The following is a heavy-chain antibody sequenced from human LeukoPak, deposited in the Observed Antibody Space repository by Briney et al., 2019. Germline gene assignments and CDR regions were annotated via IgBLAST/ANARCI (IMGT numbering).Heavy chain of an antibody. V-gene: IGHV3-23*01. D-gene: IGHD3-22*01. Sequence: GGSLRLSCAASGFTFSSYAMSWVRQAPGKGLEWVSAISGSGGSTYYADSVKGRFTISRDNSKKTLYLQMNSLRAEDTAVYYCAKAWTMIVVTGFDCWGLGTLVAVSS. CDR3: AKAWTMIVVTGFDC. CDR1: GFTFSSYA. CDR2: ISGSGGST. J-gene: IGHJ4*02.